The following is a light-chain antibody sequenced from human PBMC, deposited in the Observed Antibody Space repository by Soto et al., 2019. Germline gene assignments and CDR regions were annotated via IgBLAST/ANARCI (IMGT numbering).Light chain of an antibody. Sequence: DLQMTQSPSSLSASVGDRVTITCRASQSISSYLNWYQQKPGKAPKLLIYAASSVQSGVPSRFSGSGSGTDFTLTISSLQPEDFATYYCQQSYSTPPTFGQGTKLEIK. CDR1: QSISSY. J-gene: IGKJ2*01. CDR3: QQSYSTPPT. V-gene: IGKV1-39*01. CDR2: AAS.